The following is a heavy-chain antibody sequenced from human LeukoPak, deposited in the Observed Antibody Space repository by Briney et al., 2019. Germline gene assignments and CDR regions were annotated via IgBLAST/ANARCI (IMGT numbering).Heavy chain of an antibody. CDR2: VHLDGRT. V-gene: IGHV4-4*02. Sequence: PSETLSLTCGASGGSISFTNWWTWVRQPPGKGLEWIGEVHLDGRTNYNPSLQSRLTMSVDFSENHISLKLTSVTAADTAVYYCAREGGPYRPLDYSGQGTLVTVSS. CDR3: AREGGPYRPLDY. J-gene: IGHJ4*02. CDR1: GGSISFTNW.